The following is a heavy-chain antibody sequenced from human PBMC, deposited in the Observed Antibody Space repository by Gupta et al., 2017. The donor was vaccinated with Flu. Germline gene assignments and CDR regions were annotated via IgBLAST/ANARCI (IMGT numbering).Heavy chain of an antibody. Sequence: YFWSWIRQEPGKGLEWIGYVHASGTADYNPSLRSRLMMSIDTSKNEFSLEVTSVTAADTAIYYCARRGTYFFDFWGQGALVTVSS. CDR1: YF. V-gene: IGHV4-31*02. CDR2: VHASGTA. CDR3: ARRGTYFFDF. J-gene: IGHJ4*02.